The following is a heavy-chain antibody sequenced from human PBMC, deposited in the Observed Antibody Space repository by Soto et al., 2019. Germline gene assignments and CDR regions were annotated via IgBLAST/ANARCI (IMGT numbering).Heavy chain of an antibody. J-gene: IGHJ4*02. CDR2: IYYSGST. Sequence: SETLSLTCTVSGGSISGYYWSWIRQPPGKGLEWIGYIYYSGSTNYNPSLKSRVTISVDTSKNQFSLKLSSVTAADTAVYYCARSNIVATARPYYFDYWGQGTLVTVSS. V-gene: IGHV4-59*01. CDR1: GGSISGYY. CDR3: ARSNIVATARPYYFDY. D-gene: IGHD5-12*01.